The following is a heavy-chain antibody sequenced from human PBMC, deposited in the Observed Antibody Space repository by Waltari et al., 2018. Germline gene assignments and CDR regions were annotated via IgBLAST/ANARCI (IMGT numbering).Heavy chain of an antibody. CDR3: ARDPSIAARRVNAFDI. Sequence: QVQLVQSGAEVKKPGSSVKVSCKASGGTFSSYAISWVRQAPGQGLEWMGGISPIFGTANYAQKFQGRVTITADKSTSTAYMELSSLRSEDTAVYYCARDPSIAARRVNAFDIWGQGTMVTVSS. J-gene: IGHJ3*02. CDR1: GGTFSSYA. D-gene: IGHD6-6*01. V-gene: IGHV1-69*14. CDR2: ISPIFGTA.